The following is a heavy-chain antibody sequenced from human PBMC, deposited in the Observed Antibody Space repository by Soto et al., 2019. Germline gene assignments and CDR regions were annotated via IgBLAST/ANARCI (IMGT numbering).Heavy chain of an antibody. D-gene: IGHD3-10*01. CDR3: ARDRRVRDTYSYYGMDV. CDR1: GGSISSYY. CDR2: IYYSGST. J-gene: IGHJ6*02. V-gene: IGHV4-59*01. Sequence: PSETLSRTCTVSGGSISSYYWSWIRQPPGKGLEWIGYIYYSGSTNYNPSLKSRVTISVDTSKNQFSLKLSSVTAADTAVYYCARDRRVRDTYSYYGMDVWGQGTTVTVSS.